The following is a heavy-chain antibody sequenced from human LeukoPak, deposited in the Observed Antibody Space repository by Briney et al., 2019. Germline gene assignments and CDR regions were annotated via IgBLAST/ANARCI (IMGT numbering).Heavy chain of an antibody. V-gene: IGHV1-2*02. J-gene: IGHJ5*02. Sequence: ASVKVSCKASGYTFTGHYMHWVRQAPGQGLEWMGWINPNSGGTNYAQKFQGRVTMTRDTSISAAYMELSRLRSDDTAVYYCARGGLQSPNWFDPWGQGTLVTVSS. CDR1: GYTFTGHY. CDR3: ARGGLQSPNWFDP. CDR2: INPNSGGT.